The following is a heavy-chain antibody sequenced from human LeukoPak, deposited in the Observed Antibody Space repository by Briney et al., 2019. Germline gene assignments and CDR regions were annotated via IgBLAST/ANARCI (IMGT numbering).Heavy chain of an antibody. D-gene: IGHD6-13*01. CDR2: IWYDGSNK. V-gene: IGHV3-33*01. J-gene: IGHJ4*02. CDR3: ARGGGAAAGIDY. Sequence: GRSLRLSCAASGFTFSSYGMHWVRQAPGKGLKWVSIIWYDGSNKYYADSVKGRFTISRDNSKNMVYLQTNSLGAEDTAVYYCARGGGAAAGIDYWGQGTLVTVPS. CDR1: GFTFSSYG.